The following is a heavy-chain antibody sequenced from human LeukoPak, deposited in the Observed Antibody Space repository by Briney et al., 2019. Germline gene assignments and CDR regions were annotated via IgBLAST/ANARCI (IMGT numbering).Heavy chain of an antibody. Sequence: SSETLSLTCAVYGGSFSGYYWSWIRQPPGKGLEWIGEINHSGSTNYNPSLKSRVTISVDTSKNQFSLKLSSVTAADTAVYYCAINSAGDSSGYDYWGQGTLVTVSS. CDR3: AINSAGDSSGYDY. CDR2: INHSGST. J-gene: IGHJ4*02. CDR1: GGSFSGYY. D-gene: IGHD3-22*01. V-gene: IGHV4-34*01.